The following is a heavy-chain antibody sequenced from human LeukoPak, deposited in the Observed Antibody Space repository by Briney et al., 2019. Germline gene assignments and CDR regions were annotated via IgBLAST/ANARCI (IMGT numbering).Heavy chain of an antibody. CDR3: ARAGLRSCSGGSCYSHYMDV. D-gene: IGHD2-15*01. V-gene: IGHV4-34*01. CDR2: INHSGST. CDR1: GVSFSGYY. Sequence: PSETLSLTCALCGVSFSGYYWSWIRQPPGKGLEWIGEINHSGSTNYNPSLKSRVTISVHTSKNQFSLKLSSVTAADTAVYYCARAGLRSCSGGSCYSHYMDVWGKGTTVTVSS. J-gene: IGHJ6*03.